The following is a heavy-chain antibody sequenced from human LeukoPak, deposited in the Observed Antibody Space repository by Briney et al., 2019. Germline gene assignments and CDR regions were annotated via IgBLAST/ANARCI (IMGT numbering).Heavy chain of an antibody. J-gene: IGHJ4*02. Sequence: ASVKVSCKASGYTFTSYAMHWVRQAPGQRLEWMGWSNAGNGNTKYSQEFQGRVTIASDTSASTAYMDLSSLTSEDMAVYYCARTRDYGGNWGFDYWGQGTLVTVSS. CDR3: ARTRDYGGNWGFDY. V-gene: IGHV1-3*02. CDR2: SNAGNGNT. CDR1: GYTFTSYA. D-gene: IGHD4-23*01.